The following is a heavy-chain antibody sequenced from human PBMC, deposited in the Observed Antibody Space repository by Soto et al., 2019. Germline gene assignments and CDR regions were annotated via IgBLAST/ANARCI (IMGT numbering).Heavy chain of an antibody. CDR1: GYTLTSYD. Sequence: ASVKVSCKASGYTLTSYDINWVRQATGQGLEWMGWMNPNSGSTGYVQKFQGRVTMTRNTSISTAYMELSSLRTEDTAVYYCARKRSDSSWYNWFDPWGQGTLVTVSS. J-gene: IGHJ5*02. V-gene: IGHV1-8*01. CDR3: ARKRSDSSWYNWFDP. CDR2: MNPNSGST. D-gene: IGHD6-19*01.